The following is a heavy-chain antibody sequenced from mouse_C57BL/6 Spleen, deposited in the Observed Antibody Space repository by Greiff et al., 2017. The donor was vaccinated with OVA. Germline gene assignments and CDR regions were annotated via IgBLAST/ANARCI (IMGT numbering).Heavy chain of an antibody. V-gene: IGHV14-4*01. Sequence: EVQLQESGAELVRPGASVKLSCTASGFNIKDDYMHWVKQRPEQGLEWIGWIDPENGDTEYASKFQGKATITADTSSNTAYLQLSSLTSEDTAVYYCTTRLGFAYWGQGTLGTVSA. CDR2: IDPENGDT. J-gene: IGHJ3*01. CDR3: TTRLGFAY. CDR1: GFNIKDDY.